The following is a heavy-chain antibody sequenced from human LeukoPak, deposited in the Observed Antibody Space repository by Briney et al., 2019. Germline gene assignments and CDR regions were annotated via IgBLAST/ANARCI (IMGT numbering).Heavy chain of an antibody. J-gene: IGHJ4*02. CDR3: ARGHYDFWSGYFLYFDY. Sequence: PGGSLRLSCAASGFTFSSYAMSWVRQAPGKGLEWVSAISGSGGSTYYADSVKGRFTISRDNSKNTLYLQMNSLRAEDTAVYYCARGHYDFWSGYFLYFDYWGQGTLVTVSS. D-gene: IGHD3-3*01. V-gene: IGHV3-23*01. CDR2: ISGSGGST. CDR1: GFTFSSYA.